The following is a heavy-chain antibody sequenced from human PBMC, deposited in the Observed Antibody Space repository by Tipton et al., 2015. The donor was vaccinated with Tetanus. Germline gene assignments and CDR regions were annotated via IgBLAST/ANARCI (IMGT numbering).Heavy chain of an antibody. Sequence: TLSLTCSVSGGSLRSGDYQWNWLRQPPGKGLEWLAHISPRGRTNPNYPLKRRITISQDKSTNQFSLRLTSVTAADTAVYYCVRANYELPKKGPFDCWGPGSLSIVSS. V-gene: IGHV4-61*08. D-gene: IGHD3-3*01. J-gene: IGHJ4*02. CDR1: GGSLRSGDYQ. CDR3: VRANYELPKKGPFDC. CDR2: ISPRGRT.